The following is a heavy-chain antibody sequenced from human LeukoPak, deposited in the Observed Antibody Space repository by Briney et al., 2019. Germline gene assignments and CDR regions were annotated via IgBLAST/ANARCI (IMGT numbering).Heavy chain of an antibody. CDR2: INTDGTST. V-gene: IGHV3-74*01. Sequence: GGSLRLSCAASGFTFSSFWMHWVRPAPGKGLVWVSRINTDGTSTSYADSVKGRFTISRDNAKNTLYLQMNSLRAGDTAVYYCARGKKGDSFDYWGQGSLVTASS. J-gene: IGHJ4*02. CDR3: ARGKKGDSFDY. CDR1: GFTFSSFW.